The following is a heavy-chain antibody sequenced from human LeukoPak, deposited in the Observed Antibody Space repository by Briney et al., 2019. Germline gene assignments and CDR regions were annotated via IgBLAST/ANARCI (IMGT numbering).Heavy chain of an antibody. CDR1: GYTFTSYA. Sequence: ASVKVSCKASGYTFTSYAISSVPQAPGQGLEWMGWISVHNGNTKYAQKFKGRVTVTTDSATNTAFMELRSLRSDDTAVYYCVRDESYAPDYRGQGTLVTVSS. CDR2: ISVHNGNT. J-gene: IGHJ4*02. V-gene: IGHV1-18*01. D-gene: IGHD2-2*01. CDR3: VRDESYAPDY.